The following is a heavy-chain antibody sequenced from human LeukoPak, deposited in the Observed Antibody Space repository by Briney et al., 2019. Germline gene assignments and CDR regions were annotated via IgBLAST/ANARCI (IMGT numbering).Heavy chain of an antibody. J-gene: IGHJ5*02. D-gene: IGHD3-3*01. Sequence: PSETLSLTCTVSGDSISYYYWSWIRQPAGKGLEWIGRISTSGTTNYNPSLKSRVTMSVDTSKNQFSLKLSSVTAADTAVYYCSRGRYYDFWSGYSFNWFDPWGQGTLVTVSS. CDR2: ISTSGTT. V-gene: IGHV4-4*07. CDR3: SRGRYYDFWSGYSFNWFDP. CDR1: GDSISYYY.